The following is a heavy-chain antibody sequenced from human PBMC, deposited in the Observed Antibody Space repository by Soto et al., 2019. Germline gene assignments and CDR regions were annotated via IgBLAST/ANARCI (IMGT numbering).Heavy chain of an antibody. CDR2: IIPIFGTA. CDR3: ARGYNYDLSASNGIDV. V-gene: IGHV1-69*06. J-gene: IGHJ6*02. D-gene: IGHD3-3*01. Sequence: WASVKVSCKASGGTFSSYAISWVRQAPGQGLEWMGGIIPIFGTANYAQKFQGRVTITADKSTSTAYMELSSLRSEDTAVYYCARGYNYDLSASNGIDVWGQGITVTVSS. CDR1: GGTFSSYA.